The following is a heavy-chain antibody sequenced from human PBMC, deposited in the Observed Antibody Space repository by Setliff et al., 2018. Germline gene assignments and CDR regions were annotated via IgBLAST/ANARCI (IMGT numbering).Heavy chain of an antibody. D-gene: IGHD2-21*02. J-gene: IGHJ4*02. CDR1: GYTFTAYD. Sequence: ASVKVSCKASGYTFTAYDIVWVRQATGQGLEWMGWMNPNSGRTGYPQKFQGRVTMTRNTSISTAYMELSSLRSEDTAVYFCARVRPCGVDCSTGVGGPYYFDHWGQGTLVTVSS. V-gene: IGHV1-8*02. CDR2: MNPNSGRT. CDR3: ARVRPCGVDCSTGVGGPYYFDH.